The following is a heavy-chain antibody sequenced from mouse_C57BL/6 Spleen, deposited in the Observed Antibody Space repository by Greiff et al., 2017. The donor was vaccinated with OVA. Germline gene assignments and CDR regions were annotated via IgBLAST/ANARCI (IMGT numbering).Heavy chain of an antibody. CDR2: ISSGGDYI. Sequence: EVKVEESGEGLVKPGGSLKLSCAASGFTFSSYAMSWVRQTPEKRLEWVAYISSGGDYIYYADTVKGRFTISRDNARNTLYLQMSSLKSEDTAMYYCTREVTTVVEAMDYWGQGTSVTVSS. CDR3: TREVTTVVEAMDY. V-gene: IGHV5-9-1*02. D-gene: IGHD1-1*01. J-gene: IGHJ4*01. CDR1: GFTFSSYA.